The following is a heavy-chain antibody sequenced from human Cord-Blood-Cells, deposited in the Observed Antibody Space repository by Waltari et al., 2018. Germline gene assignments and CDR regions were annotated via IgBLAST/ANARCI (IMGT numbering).Heavy chain of an antibody. CDR2: IKSKTDGGTT. V-gene: IGHV3-15*01. CDR1: GFTFSNAW. D-gene: IGHD1-26*01. CDR3: TTYFSSGSYYFDY. Sequence: EVQLVESGGGLVKPGGSLRLSCAASGFTFSNAWMSWVRQAPGKGLEWVGRIKSKTDGGTTDYAAPVKGRFTISRDDSKSTLYLQMNSLKTEDTAVYYCTTYFSSGSYYFDYWGQGTLVTVSS. J-gene: IGHJ4*02.